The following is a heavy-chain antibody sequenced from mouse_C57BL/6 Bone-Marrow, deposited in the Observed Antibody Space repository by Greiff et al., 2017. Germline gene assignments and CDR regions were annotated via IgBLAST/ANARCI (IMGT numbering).Heavy chain of an antibody. CDR1: GYTFTSYW. Sequence: VQLQQPGAELVMPGASVKLSCKASGYTFTSYWMHWVKQRPGQGLEWIGEIDPSDSYTNYNQKFKGKSTLTVAKSSSTAYMQLSSLTSEDSAVYYCAREVYYGSSYYFDYWGQGTTLTVSS. CDR2: IDPSDSYT. D-gene: IGHD1-1*01. J-gene: IGHJ2*01. CDR3: AREVYYGSSYYFDY. V-gene: IGHV1-69*01.